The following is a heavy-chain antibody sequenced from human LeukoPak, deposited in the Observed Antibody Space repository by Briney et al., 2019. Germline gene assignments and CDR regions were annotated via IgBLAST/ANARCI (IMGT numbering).Heavy chain of an antibody. V-gene: IGHV4-59*08. CDR1: GASINDFY. CDR3: ARLRAYYDSSGYVYYYGMDV. Sequence: SETLSLTCAVSGASINDFYWTWIRQPPGKGLEWIGYVYYGGSTNYNPSLKSRVSMSVDTSKNQFSLKLSSVTAADTAVYYCARLRAYYDSSGYVYYYGMDVWGQGTTVTVSS. J-gene: IGHJ6*02. CDR2: VYYGGST. D-gene: IGHD3-22*01.